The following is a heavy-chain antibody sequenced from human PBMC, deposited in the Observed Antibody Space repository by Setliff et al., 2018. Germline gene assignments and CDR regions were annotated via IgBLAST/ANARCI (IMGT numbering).Heavy chain of an antibody. V-gene: IGHV1-69*05. CDR1: GGTFKNYG. Sequence: ASVKVSCKASGGTFKNYGISWVRQAPGQGLEWMGGIIPIFGTTNYAQKFQGRATIITDESTSTAFMQLSSLRSADTAVYYCVREGVDRRSSTDYRYYMDVWGKGTTVTVSS. CDR3: VREGVDRRSSTDYRYYMDV. J-gene: IGHJ6*03. CDR2: IIPIFGTT. D-gene: IGHD6-6*01.